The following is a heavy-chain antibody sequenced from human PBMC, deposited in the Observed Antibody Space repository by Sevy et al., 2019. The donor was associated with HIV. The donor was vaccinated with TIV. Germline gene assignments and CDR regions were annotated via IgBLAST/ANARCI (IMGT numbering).Heavy chain of an antibody. CDR1: GYSFNNYW. V-gene: IGHV5-51*01. Sequence: GESLKISCKGSGYSFNNYWIGWVRQMPGKGLEWMGIIYPADSDTKDSPSFQGQVTFSADKCISTAYLQWSSLKASDTAIYYCATCNGSYSYHFESWGQGTLVTVSS. D-gene: IGHD1-26*01. CDR3: ATCNGSYSYHFES. J-gene: IGHJ4*02. CDR2: IYPADSDT.